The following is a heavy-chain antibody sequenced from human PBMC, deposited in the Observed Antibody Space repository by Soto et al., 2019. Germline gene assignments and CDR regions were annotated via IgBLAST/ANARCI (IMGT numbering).Heavy chain of an antibody. V-gene: IGHV4-39*01. CDR1: GVSINNNNYY. J-gene: IGHJ5*02. D-gene: IGHD5-18*01. CDR2: NYYDGST. CDR3: ARHVVRGYSRPRWFDP. Sequence: QLQLQESGPGLVKPSETLSLTCTVSGVSINNNNYYCGWIRQPPGKGLEGIGSNYYDGSTYYNSPLKSRCTISVDTSKNQFSRKVSSVTAADTSLYCCARHVVRGYSRPRWFDPWGQGTLVTVSS.